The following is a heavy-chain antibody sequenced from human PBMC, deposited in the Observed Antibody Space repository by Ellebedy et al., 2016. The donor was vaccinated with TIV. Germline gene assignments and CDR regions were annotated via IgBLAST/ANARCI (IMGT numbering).Heavy chain of an antibody. V-gene: IGHV3-48*04. J-gene: IGHJ3*02. Sequence: GESLKISCAASGFTFRSYSMSWVRQAPGKGLEWVAYISGSSLTIHYADSVQGRFPISRDNAKNSLVLDMNSLRAEDTAIYYCARDMAWGNERVNDAFDIWGQGTMVAVSP. D-gene: IGHD7-27*01. CDR3: ARDMAWGNERVNDAFDI. CDR2: ISGSSLTI. CDR1: GFTFRSYS.